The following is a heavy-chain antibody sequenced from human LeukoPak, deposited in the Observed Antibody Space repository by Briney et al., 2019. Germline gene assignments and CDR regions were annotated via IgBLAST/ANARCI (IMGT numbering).Heavy chain of an antibody. CDR2: ISSSGSYI. V-gene: IGHV3-21*01. Sequence: GGSLRLSCAASGFTFSSYGMNWVRQAPGKGLEWVSSISSSGSYIYYADSVKGRFTISRDNAKNSLYLQMNSLRAEDTAVYYCARVGFDYDSSGHCDYWGQGTLVTVSS. CDR1: GFTFSSYG. J-gene: IGHJ4*02. CDR3: ARVGFDYDSSGHCDY. D-gene: IGHD3-22*01.